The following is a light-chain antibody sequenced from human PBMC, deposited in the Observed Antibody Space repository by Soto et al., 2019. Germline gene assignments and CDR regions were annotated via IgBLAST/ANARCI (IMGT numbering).Light chain of an antibody. Sequence: QSALTQPASVSGSAGQSITISCTGTSSDVGDYDLVSWFQQHPGKAPKLPIFESRKRPSGVSIRFSGSRSGNTASLTVSGLQAEDEADYFCCSYAGYSYVFGTGTKVTVL. V-gene: IGLV2-23*01. CDR1: SSDVGDYDL. CDR2: ESR. J-gene: IGLJ1*01. CDR3: CSYAGYSYV.